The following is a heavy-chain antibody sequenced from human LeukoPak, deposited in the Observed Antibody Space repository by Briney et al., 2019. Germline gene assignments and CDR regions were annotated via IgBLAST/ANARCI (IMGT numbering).Heavy chain of an antibody. CDR1: GGSISSGGYY. CDR2: IYHSGST. Sequence: SETLSLTCTVSGGSISSGGYYWSWIRQPPGKGLEWIGYIYHSGSTYYNPSLKSRVTISVDRSKNQFSLKLSSVTAADTAVYYCARIEPLLGRKAFDIWGQGTMVTVSS. V-gene: IGHV4-30-2*01. D-gene: IGHD3-10*01. J-gene: IGHJ3*02. CDR3: ARIEPLLGRKAFDI.